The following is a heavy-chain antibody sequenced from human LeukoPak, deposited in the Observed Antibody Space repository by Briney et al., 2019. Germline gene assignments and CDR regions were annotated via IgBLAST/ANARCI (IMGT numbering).Heavy chain of an antibody. D-gene: IGHD1-26*01. CDR1: GFTFSSYA. CDR2: ISGSGGST. CDR3: ATSRGSGSYYFDY. V-gene: IGHV3-23*01. Sequence: GGSLRLSCAASGFTFSSYAMSWVRQAPGKGLEWVSAISGSGGSTYYADSVKGRFTISRDNSKNTLYLQMNSLRAEDTAVYYCATSRGSGSYYFDYWGPGTLVTVSS. J-gene: IGHJ4*02.